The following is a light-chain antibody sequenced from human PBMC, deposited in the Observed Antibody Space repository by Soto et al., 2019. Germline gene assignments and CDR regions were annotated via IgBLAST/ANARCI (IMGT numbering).Light chain of an antibody. CDR2: ESS. CDR1: QRIATY. Sequence: DIQMTQSPYSLSASVGDRVTITCRASQRIATYLNWYQHKPGKAPKLLIYESSKLQTRVPSRFSGSGSGTDFTLTISSLQPEDFATYYCQQSYNTPPWTFGQGTKVDIK. V-gene: IGKV1-39*01. CDR3: QQSYNTPPWT. J-gene: IGKJ1*01.